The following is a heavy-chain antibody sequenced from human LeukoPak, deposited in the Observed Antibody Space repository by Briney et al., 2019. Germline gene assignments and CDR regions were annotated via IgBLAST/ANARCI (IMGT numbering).Heavy chain of an antibody. Sequence: SETLSLTCTVSGGSISSISYYWGWIRQPPGKGLEWIGSIYYSGNTYYNSSLKSRVTISVDTSKNQFSLMLSSVTAADTATYYCATKRTIAATGTLLDYWGQGTLVTVSS. D-gene: IGHD6-13*01. V-gene: IGHV4-39*07. CDR2: IYYSGNT. CDR3: ATKRTIAATGTLLDY. CDR1: GGSISSISYY. J-gene: IGHJ4*02.